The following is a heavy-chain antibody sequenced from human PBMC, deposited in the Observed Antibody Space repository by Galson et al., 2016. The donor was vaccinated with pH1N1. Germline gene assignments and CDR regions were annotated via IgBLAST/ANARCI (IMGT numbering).Heavy chain of an antibody. CDR3: TRDLGRLRDY. CDR1: GYTFTRYY. J-gene: IGHJ4*02. D-gene: IGHD1-26*01. Sequence: SVKVSCKASGYTFTRYYFHWVRQAPGQGLEWMGVIDPSDGGTTYAQKFQARVTMTRDTSTSTVYVEVYSLKSGDTAVYYCTRDLGRLRDYWGQGTLVTVSS. CDR2: IDPSDGGT. V-gene: IGHV1-46*03.